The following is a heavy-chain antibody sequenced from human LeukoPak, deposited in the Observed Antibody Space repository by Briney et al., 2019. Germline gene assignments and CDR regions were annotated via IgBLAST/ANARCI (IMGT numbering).Heavy chain of an antibody. Sequence: GGSLRLSCAASGFTFSSYAMHWVRQAPGKGLEWVAVISYDGSNKYYADSVKGRFTISRDNSKNTLYLQMNSLRAEDTAVYYCARGKPDALDIWGQGTMVTVSS. CDR1: GFTFSSYA. V-gene: IGHV3-30*04. CDR3: ARGKPDALDI. J-gene: IGHJ3*02. CDR2: ISYDGSNK.